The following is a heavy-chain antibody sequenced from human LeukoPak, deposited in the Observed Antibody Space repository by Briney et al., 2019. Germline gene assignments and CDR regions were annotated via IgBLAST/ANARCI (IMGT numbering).Heavy chain of an antibody. Sequence: SETLSLTCTVSGGSISSSSYYWGWIRQPPGKGLEWIGSIYYSGGTYYNPSLKSRVTISVDTSKNQFSLKLSSVTAADTAVYYCARGGATYDFWSGPYFDYWGQGTLVTVSS. V-gene: IGHV4-39*01. J-gene: IGHJ4*02. CDR1: GGSISSSSYY. CDR3: ARGGATYDFWSGPYFDY. CDR2: IYYSGGT. D-gene: IGHD3-3*01.